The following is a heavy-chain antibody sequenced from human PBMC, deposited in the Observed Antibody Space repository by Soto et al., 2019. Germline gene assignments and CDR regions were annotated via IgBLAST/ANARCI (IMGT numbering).Heavy chain of an antibody. D-gene: IGHD6-13*01. Sequence: ASVKVSCKASGYTFTSYAMHWVRQAPGQRLEWMGWINAGNGNTKYSQKFQGRVTITRDTSASTAYMELSSLRSEDTAVYYCARVSSSSRRVFDYWGQGTLVTVSS. V-gene: IGHV1-3*01. CDR3: ARVSSSSRRVFDY. CDR2: INAGNGNT. CDR1: GYTFTSYA. J-gene: IGHJ4*02.